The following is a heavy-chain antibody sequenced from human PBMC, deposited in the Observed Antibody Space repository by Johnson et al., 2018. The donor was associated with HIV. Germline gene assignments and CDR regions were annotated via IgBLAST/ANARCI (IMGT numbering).Heavy chain of an antibody. D-gene: IGHD6-13*01. J-gene: IGHJ3*02. CDR3: SRGRYSSSWVRWDDAFDS. CDR2: IRSKAYDGAT. V-gene: IGHV3-49*03. Sequence: EVQLVESGGGLVQPGRSLRLSCTASGFTFVYYAMSWFRQAPGQGLEWVGFIRSKAYDGATEYAASVKGRFTISRDDSKSIAYLQMNSLKTEDIAVYYCSRGRYSSSWVRWDDAFDSWGQGTMVTVSS. CDR1: GFTFVYYA.